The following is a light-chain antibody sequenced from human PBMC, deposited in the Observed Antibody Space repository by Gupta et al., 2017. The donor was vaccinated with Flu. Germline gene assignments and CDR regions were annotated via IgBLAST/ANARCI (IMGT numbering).Light chain of an antibody. Sequence: FMLTQPLPVSASPAKTITISCTRSSCSIASDYVQWYQHRPGRSPTIVMYEDDQRPSGVPDRFSGSIDSSSTSASLTSSGLTTEDEADYYGQSADRDLRVFGGGTRLTVL. CDR3: QSADRDLRV. CDR1: SCSIASDY. V-gene: IGLV6-57*01. CDR2: EDD. J-gene: IGLJ3*02.